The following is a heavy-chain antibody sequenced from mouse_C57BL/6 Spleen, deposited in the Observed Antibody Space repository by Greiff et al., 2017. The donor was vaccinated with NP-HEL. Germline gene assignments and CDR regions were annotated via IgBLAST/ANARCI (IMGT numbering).Heavy chain of an antibody. Sequence: EVMLVESGGGLVQPGGSLKLSCAASGFTFSDYGMAWVRQAPRKGPEWVAFISNLAYSIYYADTVTGRFTISRENAKNTLYLEMSSLRSEDTAMYYCARPGDYDAGAMDYWGQGTSVTVSS. CDR2: ISNLAYSI. CDR1: GFTFSDYG. D-gene: IGHD2-4*01. J-gene: IGHJ4*01. CDR3: ARPGDYDAGAMDY. V-gene: IGHV5-15*01.